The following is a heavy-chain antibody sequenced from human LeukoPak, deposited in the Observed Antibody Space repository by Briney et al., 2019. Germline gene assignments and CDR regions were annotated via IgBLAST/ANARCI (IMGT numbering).Heavy chain of an antibody. CDR1: GYTFTSYG. CDR2: ISAYNGDT. D-gene: IGHD2-2*01. J-gene: IGHJ5*02. Sequence: ASVKVSCKASGYTFTSYGISWVRQAPGQGLEWMGWISAYNGDTNYAQKLQGRVTMTTDTSTSTAYMELRSLRSDDTAVYYCPRDLEAGLLCSSTSCRSQTYNWFDLWGQGTLVTVSS. CDR3: PRDLEAGLLCSSTSCRSQTYNWFDL. V-gene: IGHV1-18*01.